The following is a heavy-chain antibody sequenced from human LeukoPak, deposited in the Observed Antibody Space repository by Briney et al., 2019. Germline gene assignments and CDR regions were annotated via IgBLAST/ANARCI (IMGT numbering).Heavy chain of an antibody. V-gene: IGHV4-39*07. CDR1: GGSISSSSYY. CDR3: ARGVETYSSSQPMAWFDP. CDR2: IYYSGST. J-gene: IGHJ5*02. D-gene: IGHD6-13*01. Sequence: PSETLSLTCTVSGGSISSSSYYWGWIRQPPGKGLEWIGSIYYSGSTYYNPSLKSRVTISVDTSKNQFSLKLSSVTAADTAVYYCARGVETYSSSQPMAWFDPWGQGTLVTVSS.